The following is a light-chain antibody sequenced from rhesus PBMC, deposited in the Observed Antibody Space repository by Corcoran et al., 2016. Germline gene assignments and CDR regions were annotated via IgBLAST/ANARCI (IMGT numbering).Light chain of an antibody. CDR1: QGISSY. Sequence: DIQMTQSPSSLSASVGDTVTITCRASQGISSYLNWFQQKPGKAPKFLFYDASSLESGVPSRFSGSGSGTDFTLTISSLQPEDFAAYYCLQPNSYPLTFGGGTKVEIK. V-gene: IGKV1-28*03. J-gene: IGKJ4*01. CDR3: LQPNSYPLT. CDR2: DAS.